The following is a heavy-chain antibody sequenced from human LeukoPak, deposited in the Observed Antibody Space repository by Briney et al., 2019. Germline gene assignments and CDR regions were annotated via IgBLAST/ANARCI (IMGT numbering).Heavy chain of an antibody. Sequence: PSETLSLTCAVYGGSFSGYYWSWIRQPPGKGLEWIGEINHSGSTNYNPSLKSRVTISVDTSKNQFSLKLSSVTAADTAVYYCARDCYLPAAGTLAGYFDLWGRGTLVTVSS. V-gene: IGHV4-34*01. CDR1: GGSFSGYY. J-gene: IGHJ2*01. CDR3: ARDCYLPAAGTLAGYFDL. D-gene: IGHD6-13*01. CDR2: INHSGST.